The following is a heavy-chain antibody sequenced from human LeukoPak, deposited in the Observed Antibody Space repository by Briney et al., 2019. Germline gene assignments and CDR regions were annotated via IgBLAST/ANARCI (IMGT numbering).Heavy chain of an antibody. V-gene: IGHV1-2*02. CDR2: INPNSGGT. CDR1: GYTFSGYH. D-gene: IGHD2-15*01. CDR3: ARVSGGSYSRDERGFDY. Sequence: ASVKVSCKASGYTFSGYHTHWVRQAPGQGLESMGWINPNSGGTNYAQKFQGRVTMTRDTSISTAYMELSRLRSDDTAVYYCARVSGGSYSRDERGFDYWGQGTLVTVSS. J-gene: IGHJ4*02.